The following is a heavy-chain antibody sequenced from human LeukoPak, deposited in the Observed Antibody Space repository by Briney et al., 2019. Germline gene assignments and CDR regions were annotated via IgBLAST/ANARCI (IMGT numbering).Heavy chain of an antibody. CDR3: ASPYSGSYYGFDY. D-gene: IGHD1-26*01. CDR1: GFTFRSYW. V-gene: IGHV3-74*01. CDR2: INSDGYST. J-gene: IGHJ4*02. Sequence: GGSLRRSCAASGFTFRSYWMHWVRQAPGKGLVWVSRINSDGYSTNYADSVKGRFTISRDNAKNTLYLQMNSLRVEDTAMYYCASPYSGSYYGFDYWGQGTLVTVSS.